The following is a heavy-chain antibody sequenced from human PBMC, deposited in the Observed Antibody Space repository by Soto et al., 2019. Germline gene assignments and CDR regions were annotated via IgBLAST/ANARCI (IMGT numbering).Heavy chain of an antibody. CDR3: TRGYLTSGFDY. CDR1: GFTFTNYW. D-gene: IGHD3-22*01. CDR2: INVDGGTA. J-gene: IGHJ4*02. Sequence: GSLRLSCVASGFTFTNYWMHWVRQAPGKGLVWVSRINVDGGTASYVDSVKGRFTISRDNAKNTLYLQMNSLRADDTAVYYCTRGYLTSGFDYWGQGALVTVSS. V-gene: IGHV3-74*01.